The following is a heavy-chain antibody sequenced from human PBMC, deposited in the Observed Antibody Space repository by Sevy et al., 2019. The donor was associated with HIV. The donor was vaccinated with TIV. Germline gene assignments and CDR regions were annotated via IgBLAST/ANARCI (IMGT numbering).Heavy chain of an antibody. J-gene: IGHJ4*02. CDR3: AREGCTKPHDY. CDR1: GFTFSKYS. V-gene: IGHV3-23*01. Sequence: GGSLRLSCAASGFTFSKYSMSWVRQAPGKGLEWVSTFSFGCGRINYADSVKGRFTISRDDSKNTLYLQMNSLRAEDTAVYYCAREGCTKPHDYWGQGTLSPSPQ. CDR2: FSFGCGRI. D-gene: IGHD2-8*01.